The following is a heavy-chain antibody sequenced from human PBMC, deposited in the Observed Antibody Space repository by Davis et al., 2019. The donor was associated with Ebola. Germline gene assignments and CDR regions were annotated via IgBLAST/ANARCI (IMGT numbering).Heavy chain of an antibody. D-gene: IGHD3-3*01. CDR3: ARDSTIFGVVIISPPDGVWFDP. CDR1: GYTFTSYD. J-gene: IGHJ5*02. CDR2: INPNSGGT. Sequence: ASVKVSCKASGYTFTSYDINWVRQATGQGLEWMGWINPNSGGTNYAQKFQGRVTMTRDTSISTAYMELSRLRSDDTAVYYCARDSTIFGVVIISPPDGVWFDPWGQGTLVTVSS. V-gene: IGHV1-2*02.